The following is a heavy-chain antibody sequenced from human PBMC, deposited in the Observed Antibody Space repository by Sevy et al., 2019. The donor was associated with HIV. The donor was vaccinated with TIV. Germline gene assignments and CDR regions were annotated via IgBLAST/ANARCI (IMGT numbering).Heavy chain of an antibody. CDR3: SAFDI. J-gene: IGHJ3*02. CDR2: INSNGQTI. CDR1: GFTFSDYY. V-gene: IGHV3-11*01. Sequence: GGSLRLSCTASGFTFSDYYMSWIRQAPGKGLEWVAYINSNGQTIFYADSIKGRFTISSNNAKKSLYLQMDSLRAEDTAVYYCSAFDIWGQGTMVTVSS.